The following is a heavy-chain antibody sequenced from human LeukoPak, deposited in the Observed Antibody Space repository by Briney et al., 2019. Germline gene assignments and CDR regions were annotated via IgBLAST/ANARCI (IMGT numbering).Heavy chain of an antibody. CDR1: GGTFSSYA. V-gene: IGHV1-18*01. CDR2: ISAYNGNT. Sequence: ASVKVSCKASGGTFSSYAISWVRQAPGQGLEWMGWISAYNGNTNYAQKLQGRVTMTTDTSTSTAYMELRSLRSDDTAVYYCARDPLRYFDWLSQYGMDVWGQGTTVTVSS. D-gene: IGHD3-9*01. J-gene: IGHJ6*02. CDR3: ARDPLRYFDWLSQYGMDV.